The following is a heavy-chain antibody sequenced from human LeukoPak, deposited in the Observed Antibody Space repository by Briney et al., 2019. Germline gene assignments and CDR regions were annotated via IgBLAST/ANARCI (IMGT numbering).Heavy chain of an antibody. CDR1: GFTFSNAW. Sequence: GGSLRLSCAASGFTFSNAWMSWVRQAPGKGLEWVGRIKSKTDGGTTDYAAPVKGRFTISRDDSKNTLYLQMNSLKTEDTAVYYCTTGVMITFGGVIVFDHWGQGTLVTVSS. CDR3: TTGVMITFGGVIVFDH. D-gene: IGHD3-16*02. V-gene: IGHV3-15*01. CDR2: IKSKTDGGTT. J-gene: IGHJ4*02.